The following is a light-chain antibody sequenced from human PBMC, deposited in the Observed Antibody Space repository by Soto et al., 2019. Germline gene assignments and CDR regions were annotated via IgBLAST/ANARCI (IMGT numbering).Light chain of an antibody. Sequence: QSVLTQPPSASGTPGQRVTLSCSGSSSNIGSNPVNWYHQLPGTAPKLLIYTNNKRPSGVPDRFSGSKSGTSASLAISGLQSDDEADYYCATWDDSLNVWVFGGGTKLTVL. J-gene: IGLJ3*02. V-gene: IGLV1-44*01. CDR2: TNN. CDR3: ATWDDSLNVWV. CDR1: SSNIGSNP.